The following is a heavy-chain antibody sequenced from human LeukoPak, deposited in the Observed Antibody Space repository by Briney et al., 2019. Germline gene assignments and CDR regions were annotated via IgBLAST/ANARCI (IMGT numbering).Heavy chain of an antibody. V-gene: IGHV3-53*01. J-gene: IGHJ3*02. D-gene: IGHD3-10*01. CDR3: ARALNYYGSGSYYDI. CDR2: IYSGGST. Sequence: GGSLRLSCAASGFTVSSNYMSWVRQAPGKGLEWVSVIYSGGSTYYADSVKGRFTISRDNPKNTLYLRMNSLRAEDTAVYYCARALNYYGSGSYYDIWGQGTMVTVSS. CDR1: GFTVSSNY.